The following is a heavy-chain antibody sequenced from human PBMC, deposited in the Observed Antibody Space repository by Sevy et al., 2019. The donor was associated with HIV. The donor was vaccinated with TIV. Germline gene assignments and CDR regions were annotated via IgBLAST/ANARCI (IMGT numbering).Heavy chain of an antibody. CDR1: GDTFTSYG. CDR3: ARGPTSIVRGRTVYYGLDV. CDR2: VTVYNGNP. V-gene: IGHV1-18*01. Sequence: ASVKVSCKASGDTFTSYGISWVRQAPGQGLEWMGWVTVYNGNPNYALKFQDRLILTTDTSTSTAYMELRSLRSDDTAVYYCARGPTSIVRGRTVYYGLDVWGQGTTVTASS. D-gene: IGHD1-26*01. J-gene: IGHJ6*02.